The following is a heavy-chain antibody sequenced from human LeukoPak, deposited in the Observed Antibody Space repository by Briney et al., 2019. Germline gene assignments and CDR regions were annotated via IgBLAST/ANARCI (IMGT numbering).Heavy chain of an antibody. V-gene: IGHV1-24*01. CDR1: GYTLTELS. D-gene: IGHD1-26*01. Sequence: ASVKVSCKVSGYTLTELSMHWVRQAPGKGLEWMGGFDPDDGDTIYAQKFQGRVTMTEDTSIDTADMELSSLRSEDTAVYYCATKSHSVGFFYWGQGTLVTVSS. CDR2: FDPDDGDT. J-gene: IGHJ4*02. CDR3: ATKSHSVGFFY.